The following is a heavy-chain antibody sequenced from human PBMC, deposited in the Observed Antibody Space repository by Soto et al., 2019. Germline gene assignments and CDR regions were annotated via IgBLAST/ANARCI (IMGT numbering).Heavy chain of an antibody. V-gene: IGHV3-33*01. CDR2: IWYDGRKK. J-gene: IGHJ4*01. CDR3: ARDESDCSGGSCYFSFDY. D-gene: IGHD2-15*01. Sequence: GWSLRLSCAASGFTFSSYGMHWVRQAPGKGLEWVAVIWYDGRKKYSAESVQGRFTVSRDNSKNTLYLQMNSLRAEDTPVYYCARDESDCSGGSCYFSFDYWGHGTLVTVSS. CDR1: GFTFSSYG.